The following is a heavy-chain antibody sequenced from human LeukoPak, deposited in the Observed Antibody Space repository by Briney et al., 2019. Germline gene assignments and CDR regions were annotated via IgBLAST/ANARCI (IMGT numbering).Heavy chain of an antibody. CDR3: ARPICSSTSCSAFDY. Sequence: SETLSLTCAVSGYSISSGYYWGWIRQPPGKGLEWIGSIYHSGSTYYNPYLKSRVTISVDTSKNQFSLKLSSVTAAGTAVYYCARPICSSTSCSAFDYWGQGTLVTVSS. J-gene: IGHJ4*02. V-gene: IGHV4-38-2*01. CDR2: IYHSGST. CDR1: GYSISSGYY. D-gene: IGHD2-2*01.